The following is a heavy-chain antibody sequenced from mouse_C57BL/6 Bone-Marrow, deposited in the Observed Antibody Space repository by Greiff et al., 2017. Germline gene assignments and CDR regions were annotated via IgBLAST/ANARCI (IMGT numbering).Heavy chain of an antibody. J-gene: IGHJ2*01. V-gene: IGHV1-20*01. D-gene: IGHD1-1*01. Sequence: EVKLMESGPELVKPGDSVKISCTASGYSFTGYFMNWVMQSHGKSLEWIGRINPYNGDTFYNQKFKGKATLTVDKSSSTAHMELRSLTSEDSAVYYCARDGSSPFDYWGQGTTLTVSS. CDR1: GYSFTGYF. CDR2: INPYNGDT. CDR3: ARDGSSPFDY.